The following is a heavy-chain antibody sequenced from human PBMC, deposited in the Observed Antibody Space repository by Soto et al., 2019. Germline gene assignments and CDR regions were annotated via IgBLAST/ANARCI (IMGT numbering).Heavy chain of an antibody. J-gene: IGHJ4*02. CDR1: GYTFTTHT. V-gene: IGHV1-3*01. CDR2: MNGGNGNT. CDR3: TRLETDY. Sequence: QVQLVQSGAEVKRPGASVKVFCKASGYTFTTHTMHWVRQAPGQGLEWMGWMNGGNGNTKYSQKFQGRVTFTRDTFASTAYMDLSSLRSEDTAVYYGTRLETDYWGQGTLVTVTS.